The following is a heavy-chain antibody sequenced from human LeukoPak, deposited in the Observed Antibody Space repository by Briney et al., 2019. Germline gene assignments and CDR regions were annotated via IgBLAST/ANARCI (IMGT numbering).Heavy chain of an antibody. J-gene: IGHJ6*04. Sequence: GGSLRLSCAASGFTVSSNYMSWVRQAPGKGLEWVSVIYSGGSTYYADSVKGRFTISRDNSKNTLYLQMNSLRAEDTAVYYCARGLVVPAPGYYGMDVWGKGTTVTVSS. CDR2: IYSGGST. D-gene: IGHD2-2*01. CDR3: ARGLVVPAPGYYGMDV. V-gene: IGHV3-53*01. CDR1: GFTVSSNY.